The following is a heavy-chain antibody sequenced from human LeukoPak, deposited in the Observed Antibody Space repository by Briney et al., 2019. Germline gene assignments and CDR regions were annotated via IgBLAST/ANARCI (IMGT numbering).Heavy chain of an antibody. Sequence: GGSLRLSCAASGFTFSSHAMSWIRQAPGKGLEWVSAISDTGGSTYYADSVKGRFTISRDNSKNTLYLQMDSLRGDDTAVYYCARDISDGSGSYHDYWGQGTLVTVSS. CDR3: ARDISDGSGSYHDY. D-gene: IGHD3-10*01. V-gene: IGHV3-23*01. CDR2: ISDTGGST. CDR1: GFTFSSHA. J-gene: IGHJ4*02.